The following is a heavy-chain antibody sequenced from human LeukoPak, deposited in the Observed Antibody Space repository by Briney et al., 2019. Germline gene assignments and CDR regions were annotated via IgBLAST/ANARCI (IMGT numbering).Heavy chain of an antibody. CDR3: ARDLVPRDTVGSYYFDY. D-gene: IGHD5-18*01. V-gene: IGHV3-21*01. CDR2: ISSSSSYI. J-gene: IGHJ4*02. CDR1: GFTFSSYS. Sequence: GGSLRLSCAASGFTFSSYSMNWVRQAPGKGLEWVSSISSSSSYIYYADSVKGRFTISRDNAKNSLYLQMNSLRAEDTAVYYCARDLVPRDTVGSYYFDYWGQGTLVTVSS.